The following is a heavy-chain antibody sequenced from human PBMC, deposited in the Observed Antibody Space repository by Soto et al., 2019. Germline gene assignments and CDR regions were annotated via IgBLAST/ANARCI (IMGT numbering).Heavy chain of an antibody. CDR1: SGSISSSNW. Sequence: QVQLQESGPGLVKPSGTLSLTCAVSSGSISSSNWWSWVRQPPGKGLEWIGEIYHSGSTNYNPSLKSRVTISVDKSKNQFSLKLSSVTAADTAVYYCASHGRYCSSTSCYGYFDYWGQGTLVTVSS. V-gene: IGHV4-4*02. J-gene: IGHJ4*02. CDR2: IYHSGST. D-gene: IGHD2-2*01. CDR3: ASHGRYCSSTSCYGYFDY.